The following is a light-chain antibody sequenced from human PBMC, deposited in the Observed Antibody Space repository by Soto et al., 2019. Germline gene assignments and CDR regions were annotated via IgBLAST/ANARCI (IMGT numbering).Light chain of an antibody. CDR1: QNILSN. CDR2: GVS. Sequence: EIVMTQSPATLSVSPGERATVSCRASQNILSNLAWYQQKPGQAPRLLIYGVSTRATGIPARFSGSGSGTEFTLTISSLQSEDFEIYYCQQYNNWPITFGQGTRLEI. CDR3: QQYNNWPIT. V-gene: IGKV3-15*01. J-gene: IGKJ5*01.